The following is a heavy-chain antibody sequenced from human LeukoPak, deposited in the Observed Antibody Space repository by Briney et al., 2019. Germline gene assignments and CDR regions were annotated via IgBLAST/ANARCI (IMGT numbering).Heavy chain of an antibody. CDR2: INHNGNVN. J-gene: IGHJ6*02. CDR1: GFTFSSYW. D-gene: IGHD3-16*01. CDR3: ARGGGLDV. Sequence: GGSLRLSGAASGFTFSSYWMNWARQAPGKGLEWVASINHNGNVNYYVDSVKGRFTISRDNAKNSLHLQMSNLRAEDTAVYFCARGGGLDVWGQGATVTVSS. V-gene: IGHV3-7*03.